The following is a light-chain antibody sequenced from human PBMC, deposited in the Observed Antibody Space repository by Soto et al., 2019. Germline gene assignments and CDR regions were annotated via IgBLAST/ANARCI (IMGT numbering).Light chain of an antibody. CDR2: LNSDGSH. J-gene: IGLJ2*01. Sequence: QLVLTQSPSASASLGASVKLTCTLSSGHSSYAIAWHQQQPEKGPRYLMKLNSDGSHSKGDGIPDRFSGSSSGAERYLTISRLQSEDEAVYYCQTWGTGIYVVFGGGTKLTVL. V-gene: IGLV4-69*01. CDR1: SGHSSYA. CDR3: QTWGTGIYVV.